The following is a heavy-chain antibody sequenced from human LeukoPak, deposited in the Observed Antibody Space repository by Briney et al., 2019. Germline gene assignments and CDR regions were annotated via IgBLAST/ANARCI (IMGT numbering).Heavy chain of an antibody. J-gene: IGHJ6*02. V-gene: IGHV3-23*01. CDR1: GFTFSSYA. CDR3: ANQKSYYYYGMDV. Sequence: GRSLRLSCAASGFTFSSYAMHWVRQAPGKGLEWVSAISGSGGSTYYADSVKGRFTISRDNSKNTLYLQMNSLRAEDTAVYYCANQKSYYYYGMDVWGQGTTVTVSS. CDR2: ISGSGGST.